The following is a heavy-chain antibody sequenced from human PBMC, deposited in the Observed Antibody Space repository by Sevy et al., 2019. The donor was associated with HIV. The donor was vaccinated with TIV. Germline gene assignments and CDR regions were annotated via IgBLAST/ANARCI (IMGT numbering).Heavy chain of an antibody. CDR1: GFTVSSNY. Sequence: GGSLRLSCAASGFTVSSNYMSWVRQAPGKGLEWVSVIYRGGSTYYADSVKGRFTISRDNSKNTLYLQMNSLRAEDTAVYYCASDGGDEEYFQHWGQGTLVTVSS. CDR2: IYRGGST. CDR3: ASDGGDEEYFQH. D-gene: IGHD2-21*02. V-gene: IGHV3-53*01. J-gene: IGHJ1*01.